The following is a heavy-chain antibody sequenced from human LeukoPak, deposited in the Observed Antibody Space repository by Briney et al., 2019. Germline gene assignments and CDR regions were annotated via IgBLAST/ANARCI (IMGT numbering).Heavy chain of an antibody. Sequence: PGGSLRLSCAASGFTFSSYDMHWVRQATGKGLEWVSAIGTAGDTYYPGSVKGRFTIARENAKNSLYLQMNSLRAGDTAMYYCARGFGSGSYDYWGQGTLVTVSS. J-gene: IGHJ4*02. CDR2: IGTAGDT. V-gene: IGHV3-13*01. CDR3: ARGFGSGSYDY. D-gene: IGHD3-10*01. CDR1: GFTFSSYD.